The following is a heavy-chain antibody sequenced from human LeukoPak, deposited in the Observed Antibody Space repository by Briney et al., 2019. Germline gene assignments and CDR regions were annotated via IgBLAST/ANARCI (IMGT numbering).Heavy chain of an antibody. CDR3: ARPHLDGYYYYFDY. V-gene: IGHV3-23*01. D-gene: IGHD3-22*01. J-gene: IGHJ4*02. CDR2: ISGRGDNT. CDR1: GFTFRTHA. Sequence: GGSLRLSCAASGFTFRTHAISWVRQAPGKGLEWVSAISGRGDNTYYSDSVKSRFTISRDTSRNTLYLQMSSLRAEDTAIYYCARPHLDGYYYYFDYWGQGTLVTVSS.